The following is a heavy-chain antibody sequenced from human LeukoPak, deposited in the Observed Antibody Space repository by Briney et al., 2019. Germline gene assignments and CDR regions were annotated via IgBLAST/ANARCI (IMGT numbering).Heavy chain of an antibody. J-gene: IGHJ4*02. Sequence: SVKVSCKASGGTFSSYAISWVRQAPGQGLEWMGGIIPIFGTANYAQKFQGRVTITADESTSTAYMELSSLRSEDTAVYYCAREAERDLYYFDYLGQGTLVTVSS. V-gene: IGHV1-69*01. CDR2: IIPIFGTA. CDR1: GGTFSSYA. D-gene: IGHD1-1*01. CDR3: AREAERDLYYFDY.